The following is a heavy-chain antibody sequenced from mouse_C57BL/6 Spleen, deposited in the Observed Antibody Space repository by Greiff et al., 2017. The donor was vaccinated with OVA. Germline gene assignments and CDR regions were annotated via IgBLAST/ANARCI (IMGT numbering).Heavy chain of an antibody. V-gene: IGHV5-9-1*02. Sequence: EVMLVESGAGLVKPGGSLKLSCAASGFTFSSYAMSWVRQTPEKRLEWVAYISSGGDYIYYADTVKGRFTISRDNARNTLYLQMSSLKSEDTAMYYCTRDPSLLRDQRKGYFDVWGTGTTVTVSS. D-gene: IGHD1-1*01. CDR2: ISSGGDYI. CDR3: TRDPSLLRDQRKGYFDV. J-gene: IGHJ1*03. CDR1: GFTFSSYA.